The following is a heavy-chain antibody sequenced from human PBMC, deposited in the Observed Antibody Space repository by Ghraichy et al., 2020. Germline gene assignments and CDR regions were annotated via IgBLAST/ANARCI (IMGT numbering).Heavy chain of an antibody. CDR2: IRSKAYGGTT. D-gene: IGHD5-18*01. V-gene: IGHV3-49*03. J-gene: IGHJ2*01. CDR1: GFTFGDYA. Sequence: GGSLRLSCTASGFTFGDYAMSWFRQAPGKGLEWVGFIRSKAYGGTTEYAASVKGRFTISRDDSKSIAYLQMNSLKTEDTAVYYCTRDRIQLWYQNWYFDLWGRGTLVTVSS. CDR3: TRDRIQLWYQNWYFDL.